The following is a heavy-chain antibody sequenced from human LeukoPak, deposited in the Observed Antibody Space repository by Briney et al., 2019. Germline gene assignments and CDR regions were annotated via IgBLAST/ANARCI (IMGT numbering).Heavy chain of an antibody. D-gene: IGHD4-17*01. CDR1: GYTFTGYY. CDR2: INPNSGGT. V-gene: IGHV1-2*02. CDR3: ARDGYGDYAGRYY. J-gene: IGHJ4*02. Sequence: ASVKVSCTASGYTFTGYYMHWVRQAPGQGLEWMGWINPNSGGTNYAQKFQGRVTMTRDTSISTAYTELSRLRSDDTAVYYCARDGYGDYAGRYYWGQGTLVTVSS.